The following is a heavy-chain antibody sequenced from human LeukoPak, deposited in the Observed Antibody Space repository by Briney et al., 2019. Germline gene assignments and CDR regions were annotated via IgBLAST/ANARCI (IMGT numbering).Heavy chain of an antibody. CDR1: GFTFSSYS. CDR3: ATQISYYSNYGYFDY. J-gene: IGHJ4*02. CDR2: ISSSSSYI. D-gene: IGHD4-11*01. V-gene: IGHV3-21*01. Sequence: GGSLRLSCAASGFTFSSYSMSWVRQAPGKGLEWVSSISSSSSYIYYADSVKGRFTISRDNAKNSLYLQMNSLRAEDTAVYYCATQISYYSNYGYFDYWGQGTLVTVSS.